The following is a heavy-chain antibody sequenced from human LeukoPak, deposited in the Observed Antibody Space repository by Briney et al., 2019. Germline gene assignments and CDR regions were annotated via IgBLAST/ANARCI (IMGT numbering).Heavy chain of an antibody. V-gene: IGHV3-53*01. D-gene: IGHD2-21*02. CDR3: ARETCCSGGDAFDI. Sequence: GSLSLSCEASGFSVSNNSMTWVRQAPGKGLEWVSVIYSGGSTSYADLVKGRFPIPSDDSKNTLFLQMNSLRAEDTAVYYCARETCCSGGDAFDIWGQGTMVTVSS. J-gene: IGHJ3*02. CDR1: GFSVSNNS. CDR2: IYSGGST.